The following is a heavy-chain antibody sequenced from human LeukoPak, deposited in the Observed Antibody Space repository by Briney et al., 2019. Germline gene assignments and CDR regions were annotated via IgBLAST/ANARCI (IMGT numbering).Heavy chain of an antibody. CDR1: GYTFTSYG. J-gene: IGHJ6*02. CDR3: AREVEMTTFYYGMDV. Sequence: ASVKVSCKASGYTFTSYGISWVRQAPGQGLEWMGWISAYNGNTNYAQKLQGRVTMTTDTSTSTAYMELRSLRSDDTAVYYCAREVEMTTFYYGMDVWGQGTTVTVSS. CDR2: ISAYNGNT. V-gene: IGHV1-18*01. D-gene: IGHD3-16*01.